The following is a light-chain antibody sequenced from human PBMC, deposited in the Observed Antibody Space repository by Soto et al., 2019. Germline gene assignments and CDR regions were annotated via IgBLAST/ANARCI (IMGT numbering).Light chain of an antibody. Sequence: DIVMTQSPDSLAVSLGERATINCKSSQSVLYSANNKNYLAWYRQKPGQPPNLLVYWASTRESGVPDRFSGSGSGTDFSLTNSSMQAEDVAVYYCQQSYGLPYTFGQGTKLEIK. CDR3: QQSYGLPYT. J-gene: IGKJ2*01. CDR1: QSVLYSANNKNY. CDR2: WAS. V-gene: IGKV4-1*01.